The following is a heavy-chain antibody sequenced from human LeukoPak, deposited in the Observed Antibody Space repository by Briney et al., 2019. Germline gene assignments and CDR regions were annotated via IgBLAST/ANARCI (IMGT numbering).Heavy chain of an antibody. D-gene: IGHD3-10*01. CDR3: ASRNYGSGGYLGY. CDR2: ISSSSSYI. CDR1: GFTFSSYS. J-gene: IGHJ4*02. Sequence: GGSLRLSCAASGFTFSSYSMNWVRQAPGKGLEWVSSISSSSSYIYYADSVKGRFTISRDNAKNSLYLQMNSLRAEDTAVYYCASRNYGSGGYLGYWGQGTLVTVSS. V-gene: IGHV3-21*01.